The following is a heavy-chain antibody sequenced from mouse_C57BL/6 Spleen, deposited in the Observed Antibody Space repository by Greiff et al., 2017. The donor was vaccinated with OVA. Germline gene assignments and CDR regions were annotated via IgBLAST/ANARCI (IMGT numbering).Heavy chain of an antibody. D-gene: IGHD2-1*01. CDR2: IEPSDSYT. J-gene: IGHJ1*03. Sequence: QVQLKQPGAELVRPGTSVKLSCKASGYTFTSYWLHWVKQRPGQGLEWIGVIEPSDSYTNYNQKFKGKVTLTLDTSSSTAYMQLSSLTSEDSAVYYCARIYYGNYGWYFDVWGTGTTVTVSS. CDR3: ARIYYGNYGWYFDV. V-gene: IGHV1-59*01. CDR1: GYTFTSYW.